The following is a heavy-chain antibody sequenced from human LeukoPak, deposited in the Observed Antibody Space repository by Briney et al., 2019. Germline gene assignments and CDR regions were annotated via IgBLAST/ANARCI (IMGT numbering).Heavy chain of an antibody. Sequence: GGSLGLSCAASGNYWMHWVRQVPGKGLVWVSHINSDGSWTSYADSVKGRFTISKDNAKNTVYLQMNSLRAEDTAVYYCVSFYETYWGRGTLVTVSS. CDR1: GNYW. V-gene: IGHV3-74*01. J-gene: IGHJ4*02. D-gene: IGHD2/OR15-2a*01. CDR3: VSFYETY. CDR2: INSDGSWT.